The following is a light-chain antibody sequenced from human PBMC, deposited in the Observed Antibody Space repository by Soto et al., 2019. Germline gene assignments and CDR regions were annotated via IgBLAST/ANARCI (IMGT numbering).Light chain of an antibody. CDR3: QQYIRWPLT. J-gene: IGKJ4*01. CDR1: QSVSSN. V-gene: IGKV3-15*01. Sequence: EIVMTQSPATLSVSPGERATLSCRASQSVSSNFAWYQQKPGQAPSLLIYGASTRATGTPARFSGSGSGTEFTLTISSLQSEDFAVYYCQQYIRWPLTFGGGTKVEIK. CDR2: GAS.